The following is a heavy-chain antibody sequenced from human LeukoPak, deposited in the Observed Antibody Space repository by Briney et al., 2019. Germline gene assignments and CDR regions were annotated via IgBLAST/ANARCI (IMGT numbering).Heavy chain of an antibody. CDR2: ISGSDDNT. J-gene: IGHJ4*02. CDR1: GFIFSNYA. CDR3: AKSRSGVSSCYNY. D-gene: IGHD2-15*01. Sequence: GGSLRLSCAASGFIFSNYAMSWVRQAPGKGLEWVSAISGSDDNTYYADPVRGRFTISRDNSKNTLYLQMNSLRAEDTAIYFCAKSRSGVSSCYNYWGQGTLVTVSS. V-gene: IGHV3-23*01.